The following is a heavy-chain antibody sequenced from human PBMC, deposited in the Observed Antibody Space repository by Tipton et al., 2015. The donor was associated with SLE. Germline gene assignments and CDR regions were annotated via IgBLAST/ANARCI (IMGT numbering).Heavy chain of an antibody. J-gene: IGHJ3*02. CDR2: VYYSGST. V-gene: IGHV4-39*07. CDR1: GGSISSRSTY. CDR3: AKAGGDSMAFDI. D-gene: IGHD2-21*02. Sequence: TLSLTCTVSGGSISSRSTYWGWIRQPPGKGLEWIGSVYYSGSTYYNPSLKSRVTISVDTSKNQFSLNLNSVTAADTAVYYCAKAGGDSMAFDIWGQGTMVSVSS.